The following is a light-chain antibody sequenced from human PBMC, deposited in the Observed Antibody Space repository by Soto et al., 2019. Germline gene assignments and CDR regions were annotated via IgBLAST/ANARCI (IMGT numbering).Light chain of an antibody. CDR3: SSYAGSNNYV. CDR2: EVS. Sequence: QSVLTQHPSASGTPGQSVTISCTGTSSDVGGYNYVSWYQQHPGKAPKLMIYEVSKRPSGVPDRFSGSKSGNTASLTVSWFQAEDEADYYCSSYAGSNNYVFGTGTKVTVL. V-gene: IGLV2-8*01. CDR1: SSDVGGYNY. J-gene: IGLJ1*01.